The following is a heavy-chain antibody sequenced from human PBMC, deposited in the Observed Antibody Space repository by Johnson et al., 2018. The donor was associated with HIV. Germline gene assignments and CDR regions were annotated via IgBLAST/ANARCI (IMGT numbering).Heavy chain of an antibody. Sequence: QVQLVESGGGLVQPGGSLRLSCAASGFTFSSYAMHWVRQAPGKGLEWVAVISYDGSNKYYADPVKGRFTIPRDNSKNTLYLQMNSLRAEDTAVYYCAVYYYGSGSRNDAFDIWGQGTMVTVSS. J-gene: IGHJ3*02. V-gene: IGHV3-30-3*01. D-gene: IGHD3-10*01. CDR3: AVYYYGSGSRNDAFDI. CDR1: GFTFSSYA. CDR2: ISYDGSNK.